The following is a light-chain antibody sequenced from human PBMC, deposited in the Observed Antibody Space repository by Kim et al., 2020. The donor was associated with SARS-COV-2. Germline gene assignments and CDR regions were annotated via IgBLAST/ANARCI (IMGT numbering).Light chain of an antibody. J-gene: IGLJ1*01. V-gene: IGLV2-14*04. Sequence: GQSITISCTGTGSDIGGYDYVSWYQQYPGKAPKLMLYHVTKRPSGVSDRFSGSKSGNTASRTISGLQAEDEADYYCSSYASSTNYIFGTGTKVTVL. CDR3: SSYASSTNYI. CDR2: HVT. CDR1: GSDIGGYDY.